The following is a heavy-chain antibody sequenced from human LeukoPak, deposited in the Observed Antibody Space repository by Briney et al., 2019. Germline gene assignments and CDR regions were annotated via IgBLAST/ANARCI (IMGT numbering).Heavy chain of an antibody. CDR3: ARAIYCSGGSCYLYFDY. CDR1: GYTFTSYY. CDR2: INPSGGST. J-gene: IGHJ4*02. V-gene: IGHV1-46*01. D-gene: IGHD2-15*01. Sequence: ASVKVSCKASGYTFTSYYMHWVRQAPGQGLEWMGIINPSGGSTSYAQKFQGRVTMTRDTSTSTVYMELSSLRSEDTAVYYCARAIYCSGGSCYLYFDYWGQGTLVTVSS.